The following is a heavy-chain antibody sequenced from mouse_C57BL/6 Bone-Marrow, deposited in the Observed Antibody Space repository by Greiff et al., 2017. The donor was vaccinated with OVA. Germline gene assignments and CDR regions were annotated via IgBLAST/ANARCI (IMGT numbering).Heavy chain of an antibody. CDR1: GFTFSSYA. Sequence: EVNVVESGGGLVKPGGSLKLSCAASGFTFSSYAMSWVRQTPEKRLEWVATISDGGSYTYYPDNVKGRFTISRDNAKNNLYLQMSHLKSEDTAMYYCARGGLYYGSSYWFAYWGQGTLVTVSA. CDR2: ISDGGSYT. V-gene: IGHV5-4*03. CDR3: ARGGLYYGSSYWFAY. D-gene: IGHD1-1*01. J-gene: IGHJ3*01.